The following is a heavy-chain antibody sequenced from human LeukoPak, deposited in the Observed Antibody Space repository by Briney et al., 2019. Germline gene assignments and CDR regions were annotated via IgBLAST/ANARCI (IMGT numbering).Heavy chain of an antibody. CDR2: IYYSGST. CDR3: ARLPVIRYYYYGMDV. V-gene: IGHV4-59*08. Sequence: SETLPLTCTVSGGSISSYYWSWIRQPPGKGLERIGYIYYSGSTNYNPSLKSRVTISVDTSKNQFSLKLSSVTAADTAVYYCARLPVIRYYYYGMDVWGQGTTVTVSS. CDR1: GGSISSYY. J-gene: IGHJ6*02. D-gene: IGHD3-16*02.